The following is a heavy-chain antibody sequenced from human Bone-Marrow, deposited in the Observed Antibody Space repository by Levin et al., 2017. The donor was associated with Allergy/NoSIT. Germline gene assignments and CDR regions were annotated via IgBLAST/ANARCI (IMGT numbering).Heavy chain of an antibody. V-gene: IGHV6-1*01. Sequence: SQTLSLTCAISGDSVSSDITTWTWIRQSSSRGLEWLGRTFYRSKWYYDYALSVESRMTINPDTSKNQFSLQLSSVTPEDTAVYYCARERFISSGKYVLDYWGQGTLVTVSS. CDR2: TFYRSKWYY. D-gene: IGHD1-26*01. J-gene: IGHJ4*02. CDR3: ARERFISSGKYVLDY. CDR1: GDSVSSDITT.